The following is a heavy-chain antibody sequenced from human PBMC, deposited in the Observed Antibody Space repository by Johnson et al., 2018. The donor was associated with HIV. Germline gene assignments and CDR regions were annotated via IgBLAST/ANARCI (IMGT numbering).Heavy chain of an antibody. D-gene: IGHD6-6*01. Sequence: VQLVESGGGVVQPGRSLRLSCAASGFTFSSYAMHWVRQAPGKGLEWVAVISYDGSNKYYADSVKCRFTISRDNSKNTLYLQMNSLSAEDTAVYYCARRGYSSSGGAFDIWGQGTMVTVSS. CDR1: GFTFSSYA. J-gene: IGHJ3*02. V-gene: IGHV3-30-3*01. CDR2: ISYDGSNK. CDR3: ARRGYSSSGGAFDI.